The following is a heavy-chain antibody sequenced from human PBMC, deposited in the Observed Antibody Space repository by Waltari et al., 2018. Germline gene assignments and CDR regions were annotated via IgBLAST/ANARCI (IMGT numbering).Heavy chain of an antibody. J-gene: IGHJ6*02. CDR3: ARDEGGNRALTDPMVRGVTTYDHDGLDV. CDR1: GFTFSSYE. D-gene: IGHD3-10*01. CDR2: ISSSGSTI. Sequence: EVQLVESGGGLVQPGGSLRLSCAASGFTFSSYEMNWVRQAPGKGLAWVSYISSSGSTIYYADSVKGRFTISRENAKNSLYLQMNSLRVEDTAVYYCARDEGGNRALTDPMVRGVTTYDHDGLDVWGQGTTVTVS. V-gene: IGHV3-48*03.